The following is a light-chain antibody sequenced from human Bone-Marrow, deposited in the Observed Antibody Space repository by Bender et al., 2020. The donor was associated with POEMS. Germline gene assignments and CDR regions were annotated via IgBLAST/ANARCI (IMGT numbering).Light chain of an antibody. CDR2: DVG. CDR1: SSDVGSFSY. Sequence: QSALTQPPFVSGFPAQSITISCTGTSSDVGSFSYVSWYQHYPDKAPKLIIYDVGDRPSGFSNRFSGSKSGNTASLTISAIQAEDEADYYCGSYTRSTSYVFGSGTKVTVL. V-gene: IGLV2-14*03. J-gene: IGLJ1*01. CDR3: GSYTRSTSYV.